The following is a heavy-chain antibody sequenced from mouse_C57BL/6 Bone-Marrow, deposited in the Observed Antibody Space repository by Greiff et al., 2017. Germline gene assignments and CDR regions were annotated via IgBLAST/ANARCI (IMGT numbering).Heavy chain of an antibody. V-gene: IGHV5-6*02. D-gene: IGHD4-1*01. J-gene: IGHJ2*01. CDR2: ISSGGSYT. CDR1: GFTFSSYG. Sequence: EVMLVESGGDLVKPGGSLKLSCAASGFTFSSYGMSWVRQTPDKRLEWVATISSGGSYTYYPDSVKGRFTISRDNAKNTLYLQMSSLKSEDTAMYYCARRDWSYYFDYWGQGTTLTVSS. CDR3: ARRDWSYYFDY.